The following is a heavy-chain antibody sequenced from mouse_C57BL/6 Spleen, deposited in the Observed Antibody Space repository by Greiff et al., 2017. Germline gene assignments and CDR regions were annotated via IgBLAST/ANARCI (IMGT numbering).Heavy chain of an antibody. CDR2: IWSGGST. CDR1: GFSLTSYG. D-gene: IGHD1-1*01. CDR3: ARKPSGYYGSPPMDY. V-gene: IGHV2-2*01. Sequence: VKLVESGPGLVQPSQSLSITCTVSGFSLTSYGVHWVRQSPGKGLEWLGVIWSGGSTDYNAAFISRLSISKDNSKSQVFFKMNSLQADDTAIYYCARKPSGYYGSPPMDYWGQGTSVTVSS. J-gene: IGHJ4*01.